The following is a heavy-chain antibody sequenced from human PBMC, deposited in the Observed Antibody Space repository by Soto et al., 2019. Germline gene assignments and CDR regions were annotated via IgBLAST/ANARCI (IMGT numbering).Heavy chain of an antibody. CDR3: ARERGSGSYYTPWFDP. D-gene: IGHD3-10*01. V-gene: IGHV1-8*01. CDR2: MNPNSGNT. CDR1: GYTFPSYD. Sequence: QVQLVQSGAEVKKPGASVKVSCKASGYTFPSYDINWVRQATGQGLEWMGWMNPNSGNTGYAQKFQGRVTLTRNTSVSMAYMELSSLRSAYTAVYYWARERGSGSYYTPWFDPGGQGTRVTVSS. J-gene: IGHJ5*02.